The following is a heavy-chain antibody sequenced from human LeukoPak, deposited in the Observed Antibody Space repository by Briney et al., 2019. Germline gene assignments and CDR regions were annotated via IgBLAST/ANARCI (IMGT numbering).Heavy chain of an antibody. D-gene: IGHD3-10*01. J-gene: IGHJ4*02. CDR2: ISSSSSPV. CDR3: ARDSAVTSVWFGEGPGTYYFDY. Sequence: GGSLRLSRAASGFTFSSYSMNWVRQAPGKGLEWISYISSSSSPVYYADSVKGRFTISRDSAKNSLYLQMNSLRAEDTAVYYCARDSAVTSVWFGEGPGTYYFDYWGQGTLVTVSS. V-gene: IGHV3-48*01. CDR1: GFTFSSYS.